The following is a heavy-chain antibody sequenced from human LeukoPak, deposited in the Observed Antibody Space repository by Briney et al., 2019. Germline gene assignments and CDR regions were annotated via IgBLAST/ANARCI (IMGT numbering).Heavy chain of an antibody. CDR3: AKGLKGIAVAGTPGNYFDY. J-gene: IGHJ4*02. CDR2: ISGSGGST. D-gene: IGHD6-19*01. V-gene: IGHV3-23*01. Sequence: PGRSLRLSCAASGFTFSSYAMSSVRQAPGKGLEWGSAISGSGGSTYYADSVKGPFTISRDNSKNTLYLQMNSLRAEDTAVYYCAKGLKGIAVAGTPGNYFDYWGQGTLVTVSS. CDR1: GFTFSSYA.